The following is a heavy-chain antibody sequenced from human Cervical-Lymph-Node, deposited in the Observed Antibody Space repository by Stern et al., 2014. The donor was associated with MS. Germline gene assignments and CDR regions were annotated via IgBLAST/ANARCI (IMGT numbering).Heavy chain of an antibody. Sequence: VQLVESGAEVKQHGSSANVSCKASGGTFRSYGFSWVRQAPGQGLEWMGGVIPIFGLTNYEQKYQGRVTIIADESTNTVYMELSSLRSEDTAVYYCARHFDWLLGAEDYGMDVWGQGTTVTVSS. CDR3: ARHFDWLLGAEDYGMDV. J-gene: IGHJ6*02. CDR1: GGTFRSYG. D-gene: IGHD3-9*01. V-gene: IGHV1-69*01. CDR2: VIPIFGLT.